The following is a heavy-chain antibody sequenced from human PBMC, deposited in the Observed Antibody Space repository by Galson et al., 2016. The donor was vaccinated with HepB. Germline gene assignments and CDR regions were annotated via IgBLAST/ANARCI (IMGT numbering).Heavy chain of an antibody. CDR3: ATRRPCSGVTCYGPEY. D-gene: IGHD2-15*01. CDR2: IDGTGGTI. V-gene: IGHV3-23*01. CDR1: GFTFTRYT. J-gene: IGHJ4*02. Sequence: SLRLSCAASGFTFTRYTMHWVRQAPGKGLEWISDIDGTGGTINYADSVMARFSIFRDNSKNTLHLQMNSLRAEDTALYYCATRRPCSGVTCYGPEYWGQGTLVIVSS.